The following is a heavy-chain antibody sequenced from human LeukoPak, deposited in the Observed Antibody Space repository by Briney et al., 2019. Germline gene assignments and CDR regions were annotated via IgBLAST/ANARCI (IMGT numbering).Heavy chain of an antibody. V-gene: IGHV3-30*04. Sequence: GGSLRLSCAASGFTFSSYAMHWVRQAPGKGLEWVAVISYDGSNKYYADSVKGRFTTSRDDAKNLVFLQMNSLRVEDTAVYYCARDGVAGGFDYWGQGILVTVSS. CDR1: GFTFSSYA. CDR3: ARDGVAGGFDY. CDR2: ISYDGSNK. D-gene: IGHD6-19*01. J-gene: IGHJ4*02.